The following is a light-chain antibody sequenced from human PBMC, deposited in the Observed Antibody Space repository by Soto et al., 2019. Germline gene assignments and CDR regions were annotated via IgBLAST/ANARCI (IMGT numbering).Light chain of an antibody. V-gene: IGKV1-9*01. CDR3: QQLNSYSFT. CDR2: AAS. J-gene: IGKJ3*01. Sequence: DIQLTQSPSFLSAPVGDRVTITCRASQGISSYLAWYQQKPGKAPKLLIYAASTLQSGVPSRFSGSGSGTEFTLTISSLQPEDFATYYCQQLNSYSFTFGPGTKVDIK. CDR1: QGISSY.